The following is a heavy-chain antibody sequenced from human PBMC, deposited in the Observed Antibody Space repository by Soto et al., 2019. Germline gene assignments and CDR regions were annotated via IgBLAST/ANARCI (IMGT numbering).Heavy chain of an antibody. CDR2: INPNSGGT. V-gene: IGHV1-2*02. CDR3: AREVVVPAALYYYGMDV. Sequence: GASVKVSCKGSGYTFTCYYMHWLLESPVQGLEWMGWINPNSGGTNYAQNFQGRVTMTRDTSISTAYMELSRLRSDDTAVYYCAREVVVPAALYYYGMDVWGQGTTVTVS. J-gene: IGHJ6*02. D-gene: IGHD2-2*01. CDR1: GYTFTCYY.